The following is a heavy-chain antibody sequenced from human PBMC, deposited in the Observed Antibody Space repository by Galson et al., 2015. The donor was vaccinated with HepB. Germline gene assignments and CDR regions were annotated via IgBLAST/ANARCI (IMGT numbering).Heavy chain of an antibody. CDR1: GFTFSSYT. D-gene: IGHD1-26*01. J-gene: IGHJ4*02. Sequence: SLRLSCAASGFTFSSYTMSWVRQAPGRGLEWVSSIHGSSRYIYYADSLRGRFTISRDNANNSLFLQLNRLEAEDTAVYLCVRDSVWGEDPPNFDNWGQGTLVAVSS. CDR3: VRDSVWGEDPPNFDN. CDR2: IHGSSRYI. V-gene: IGHV3-21*01.